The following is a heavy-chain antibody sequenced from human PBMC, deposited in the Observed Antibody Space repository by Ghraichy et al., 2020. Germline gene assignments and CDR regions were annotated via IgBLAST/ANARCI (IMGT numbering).Heavy chain of an antibody. Sequence: RGSLRLSCVASGFNINSHGMHWVRQAPGKGLEWAVVMWADGKKQHYADSVKGRFTISRDTFKNTVYLQMNSVRVEDTAVYYCARDRSYYADDQWGQGTLVTVSS. V-gene: IGHV3-33*01. D-gene: IGHD3-16*01. J-gene: IGHJ5*02. CDR2: MWADGKKQ. CDR1: GFNINSHG. CDR3: ARDRSYYADDQ.